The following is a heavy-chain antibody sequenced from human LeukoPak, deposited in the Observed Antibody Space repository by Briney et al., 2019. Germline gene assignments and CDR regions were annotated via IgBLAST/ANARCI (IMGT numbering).Heavy chain of an antibody. V-gene: IGHV1-18*01. CDR1: GYTFTSYG. Sequence: ASVKVSCKAPGYTFTSYGISWVQQAPGQGLEWMGWISAYNGNTNYAQKLQGRVTMTTDTSTSTAYMELRSLRSDDTAVYYCARILMTTVTTAGDIWGQGTMVTVSS. CDR2: ISAYNGNT. CDR3: ARILMTTVTTAGDI. J-gene: IGHJ3*02. D-gene: IGHD4-17*01.